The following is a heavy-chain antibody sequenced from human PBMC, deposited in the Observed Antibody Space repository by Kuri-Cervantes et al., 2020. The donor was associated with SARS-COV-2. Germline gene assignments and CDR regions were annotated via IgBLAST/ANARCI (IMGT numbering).Heavy chain of an antibody. CDR1: GGTFSSYA. CDR2: IIPIFGTA. CDR3: ARLRPPSGYSYEPYVDY. V-gene: IGHV1-69*06. Sequence: SVKVSCKASGGTFSSYAISWVRQAPGQGLEWMGGIIPIFGTANYAQKFQGRVTITADKSTSTAYMELSSLRSEDTAVYYCARLRPPSGYSYEPYVDYWGQGTLVTVSS. J-gene: IGHJ4*02. D-gene: IGHD5-18*01.